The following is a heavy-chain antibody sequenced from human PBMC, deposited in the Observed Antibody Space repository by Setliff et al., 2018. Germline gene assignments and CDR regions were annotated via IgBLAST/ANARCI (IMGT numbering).Heavy chain of an antibody. V-gene: IGHV3-33*01. Sequence: GGSLRLSCAASGFTLSDYAMHWVRQAPGKGLEWVAVVWYGGSNEYYADSVKGRFIISRDNFKSTLYLQMNTLKAEDTAVYYCATGQRSGSYSSEYFQHWGQGTLVTVSS. D-gene: IGHD1-26*01. CDR1: GFTLSDYA. J-gene: IGHJ1*01. CDR3: ATGQRSGSYSSEYFQH. CDR2: VWYGGSNE.